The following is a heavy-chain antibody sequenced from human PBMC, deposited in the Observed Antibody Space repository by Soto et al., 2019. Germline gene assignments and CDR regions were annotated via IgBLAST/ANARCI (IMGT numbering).Heavy chain of an antibody. CDR2: IKQDGSEK. J-gene: IGHJ4*02. CDR3: ARELGSSWYSDFDY. CDR1: GFTFSSYW. Sequence: GGSLRLSCAASGFTFSSYWMSWVRQAPGKGLEWVANIKQDGSEKYYVDSVKGRFTISRDNAKNSLYLQMNSLRAEDTAVYYCARELGSSWYSDFDYWGQGTLVTVSS. V-gene: IGHV3-7*05. D-gene: IGHD6-13*01.